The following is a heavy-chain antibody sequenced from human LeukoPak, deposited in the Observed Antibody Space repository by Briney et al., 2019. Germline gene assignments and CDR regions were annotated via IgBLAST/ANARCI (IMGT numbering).Heavy chain of an antibody. CDR3: ASSGTYRFDY. Sequence: PGGSLRLSCAASGFTFSSYWMSWVRQAPGKGLEWVANIKQDGSEKYYVDSVKGRFTISRDNAKNSLYLQMSSLRDEDTAVYYCASSGTYRFDYWGQGTLVTVSS. J-gene: IGHJ4*02. V-gene: IGHV3-7*01. D-gene: IGHD1-26*01. CDR2: IKQDGSEK. CDR1: GFTFSSYW.